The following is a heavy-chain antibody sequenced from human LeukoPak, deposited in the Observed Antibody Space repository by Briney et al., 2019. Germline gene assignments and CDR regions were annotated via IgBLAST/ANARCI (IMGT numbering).Heavy chain of an antibody. CDR2: IYPGGSDT. D-gene: IGHD6-19*01. CDR1: GYSFTSYW. CDR3: PRQGMAGYYYYGMDV. V-gene: IGHV5-51*01. Sequence: GQSLKISCKGSGYSFTSYWIGWVRQMRGKGLEWMGIIYPGGSDTRYRPSFQGQVTIPADKSISTAYLQWSSLKASDTAMYYCPRQGMAGYYYYGMDVWGQGTTVTVSS. J-gene: IGHJ6*02.